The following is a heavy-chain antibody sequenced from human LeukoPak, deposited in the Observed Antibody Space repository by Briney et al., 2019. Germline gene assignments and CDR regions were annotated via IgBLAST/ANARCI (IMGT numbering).Heavy chain of an antibody. CDR2: ISYDGDNT. J-gene: IGHJ4*02. Sequence: GGSLRLSCAASGFTFSSYEMNWVRQAPGKELVWVSRISYDGDNTNYADSVKGRFTISRDNAKNTLYLQMDSLRPEDTAVYYCVLLSLTPGWGQGTLVTVSS. CDR1: GFTFSSYE. V-gene: IGHV3-74*01. D-gene: IGHD2-8*01. CDR3: VLLSLTPG.